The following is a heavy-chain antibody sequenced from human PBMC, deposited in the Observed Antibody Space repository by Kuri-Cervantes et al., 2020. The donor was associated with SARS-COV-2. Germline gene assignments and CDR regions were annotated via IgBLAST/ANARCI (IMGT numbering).Heavy chain of an antibody. D-gene: IGHD3-22*01. J-gene: IGHJ6*03. V-gene: IGHV3-48*01. Sequence: GESLKISCAASGFTFSSYSMNWVHQAPGKGLEWVSYISSSSSTTYYADSVKGRFTISRDNAKNSLYLQMNSLRAEDTAVYYCSRTYDSSGSLYYYYYMDVWGKGTTVTVSS. CDR1: GFTFSSYS. CDR2: ISSSSSTT. CDR3: SRTYDSSGSLYYYYYMDV.